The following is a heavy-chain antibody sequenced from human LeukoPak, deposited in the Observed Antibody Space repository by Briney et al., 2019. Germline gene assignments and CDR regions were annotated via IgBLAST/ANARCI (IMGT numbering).Heavy chain of an antibody. CDR1: GGSIRSYY. J-gene: IGHJ3*01. V-gene: IGHV4-59*01. Sequence: SETLSLACTVSGGSIRSYYWSWIRQPPGKGPEWIGYIYYSGSTNYNPSLKSRVTISLDTSKNQFSLKLSSVTAADTAVYYCARSGSYGSVGGFWGQGTMVTVSS. CDR2: IYYSGST. D-gene: IGHD1-26*01. CDR3: ARSGSYGSVGGF.